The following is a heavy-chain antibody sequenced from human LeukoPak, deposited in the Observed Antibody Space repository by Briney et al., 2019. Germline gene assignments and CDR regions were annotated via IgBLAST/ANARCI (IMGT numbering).Heavy chain of an antibody. Sequence: SQTLSLTCAISGDSVSSNSAAWNWIRQSPSRGLEWLGRTYYRSKWYNDYAVSVKSRITINPDTSKNQFSLQLNSVTPEDTAVYYCARVDCSSTSCHPPLGSYGMDVWGQGTTVTVSS. CDR1: GDSVSSNSAA. CDR2: TYYRSKWYN. D-gene: IGHD2-2*01. J-gene: IGHJ6*02. V-gene: IGHV6-1*01. CDR3: ARVDCSSTSCHPPLGSYGMDV.